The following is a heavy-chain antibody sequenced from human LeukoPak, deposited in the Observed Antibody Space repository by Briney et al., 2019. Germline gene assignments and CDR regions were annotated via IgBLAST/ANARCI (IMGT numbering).Heavy chain of an antibody. J-gene: IGHJ6*03. D-gene: IGHD6-19*01. Sequence: GASVKVSCKASGYTFTSYDINWVRQATGQGLEWMGWMNPNSGNTGYAQKFQGRVTITRNTSISTAYMELSSLRSEDTAVYYCARQSSGWYHYYYYYMDVWGKGTTVTVSS. CDR2: MNPNSGNT. CDR3: ARQSSGWYHYYYYYMDV. CDR1: GYTFTSYD. V-gene: IGHV1-8*03.